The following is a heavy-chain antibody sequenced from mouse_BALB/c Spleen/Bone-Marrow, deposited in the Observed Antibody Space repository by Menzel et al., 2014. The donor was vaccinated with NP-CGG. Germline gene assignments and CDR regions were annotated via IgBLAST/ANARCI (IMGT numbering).Heavy chain of an antibody. J-gene: IGHJ2*01. CDR3: TRGRTWDFDY. D-gene: IGHD4-1*01. CDR2: INPSNGGT. Sequence: QVQLQQSGAELVKPGASVKFSCKASGYTFTSYYMYWVKQRPGQGLEWIGEINPSNGGTNFNEKFKSRATLTVDKSSSTAYMQLSSLTSEDSAVYYCTRGRTWDFDYWGQGTTLTVSS. CDR1: GYTFTSYY. V-gene: IGHV1S81*02.